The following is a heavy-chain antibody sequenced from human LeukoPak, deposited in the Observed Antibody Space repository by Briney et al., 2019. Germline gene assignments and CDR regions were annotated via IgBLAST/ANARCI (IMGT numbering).Heavy chain of an antibody. D-gene: IGHD2-15*01. Sequence: ASVKVSCKASGYTFNSFGISWVRQAPGQGLEWMGWISAYNGNTHHPEKLQGRLTMTTDTPTSTAYMELRSLRSDDTAIYYCARDAVMMVGSYYYGKDVWGQGTTVTVSS. CDR1: GYTFNSFG. J-gene: IGHJ6*02. CDR2: ISAYNGNT. CDR3: ARDAVMMVGSYYYGKDV. V-gene: IGHV1-18*01.